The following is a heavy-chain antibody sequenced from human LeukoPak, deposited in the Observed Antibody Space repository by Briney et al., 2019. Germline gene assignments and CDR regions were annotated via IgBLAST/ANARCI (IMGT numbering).Heavy chain of an antibody. J-gene: IGHJ4*02. CDR1: GGSISSYY. V-gene: IGHV4-4*07. D-gene: IGHD2-2*01. Sequence: SETLSLTCTVSGGSISSYYWSWIRQPAGKGLEWIGRIYTSGSTNYNPSLKSRVTMLVDTSKNQFFLELSSVTAADTAVYYCARAPSRYCSSTSCTTDGFDYWGQGTLVTVSS. CDR2: IYTSGST. CDR3: ARAPSRYCSSTSCTTDGFDY.